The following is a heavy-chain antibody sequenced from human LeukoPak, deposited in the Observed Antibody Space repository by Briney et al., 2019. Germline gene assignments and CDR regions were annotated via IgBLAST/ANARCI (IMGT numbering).Heavy chain of an antibody. J-gene: IGHJ4*02. D-gene: IGHD3-22*01. CDR1: GGTFSSYA. V-gene: IGHV1-69*01. Sequence: SSVKVSFKASGGTFSSYAISWVRQAPGQGLEWMGGIIPIFGTANYAQKFQGRVTITADESTSTAYMELSSLRSEDTAVYYCARDHHNYYDSSGYYYFFDYWGQGTLVTVSS. CDR2: IIPIFGTA. CDR3: ARDHHNYYDSSGYYYFFDY.